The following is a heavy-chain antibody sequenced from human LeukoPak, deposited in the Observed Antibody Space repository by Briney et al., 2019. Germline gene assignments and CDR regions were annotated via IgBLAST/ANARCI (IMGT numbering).Heavy chain of an antibody. J-gene: IGHJ3*02. Sequence: GGSLRLSCAASGFILSSNYMIWVRRAPGKGLEWVSVIYSGGSTYYADSVKGRFTVFRHNSKNTLSLQMHSLRAEDTAVYYCAGIVGATDAFDIWGQGTMVTVSS. CDR2: IYSGGST. CDR1: GFILSSNY. V-gene: IGHV3-53*04. D-gene: IGHD1-26*01. CDR3: AGIVGATDAFDI.